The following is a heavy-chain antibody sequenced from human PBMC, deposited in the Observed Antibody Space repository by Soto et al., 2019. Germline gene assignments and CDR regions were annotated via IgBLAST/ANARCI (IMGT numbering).Heavy chain of an antibody. V-gene: IGHV3-21*01. D-gene: IGHD3-3*01. CDR2: ISSSSSYI. CDR3: ARGGYYVDFWSGYYGEVDY. Sequence: EVQLVESGGGLVKPGGSLRLSCAASGFTFSSYSMNWVRQAPGKGLEWVSSISSSSSYIYYADSVKGRFTISRDNAKNSLYLQMNSLRAEDTAVYYCARGGYYVDFWSGYYGEVDYWGQGTLVTVSS. J-gene: IGHJ4*02. CDR1: GFTFSSYS.